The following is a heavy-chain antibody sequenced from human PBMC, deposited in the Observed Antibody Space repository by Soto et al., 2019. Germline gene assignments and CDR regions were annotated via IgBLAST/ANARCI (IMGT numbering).Heavy chain of an antibody. CDR2: IYHSGST. J-gene: IGHJ4*02. V-gene: IGHV4-30-2*01. Sequence: SETLCLTYAVSGGSIRGGGYSWSWIRQPPGKGLEWIGYIYHSGSTYYNPSLKSRVTISVDRSKNQFSLKLSSVTAADTAVYYCARAPPLLWFGELSPYFDYWGQGTLVTVSS. CDR1: GGSIRGGGYS. D-gene: IGHD3-10*01. CDR3: ARAPPLLWFGELSPYFDY.